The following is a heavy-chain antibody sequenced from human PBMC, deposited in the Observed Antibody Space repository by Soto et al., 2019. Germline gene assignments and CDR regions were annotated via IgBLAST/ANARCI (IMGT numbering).Heavy chain of an antibody. D-gene: IGHD3-3*02. CDR1: GFTFSSYE. CDR2: ISSSGRTI. Sequence: GGALRLSCAASGFTFSSYEMNWVRQAPGKGLEWVSYISSSGRTIYYAGSVKGRFTISRDNAKNSLFLQMNSLRVEDTAVYYCARSPFLECNWAQGTLVTVSS. V-gene: IGHV3-48*03. J-gene: IGHJ4*02. CDR3: ARSPFLECN.